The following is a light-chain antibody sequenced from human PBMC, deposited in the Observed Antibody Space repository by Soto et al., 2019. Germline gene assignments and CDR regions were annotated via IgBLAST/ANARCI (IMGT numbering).Light chain of an antibody. CDR3: QQTYSTPFT. J-gene: IGKJ3*01. CDR2: GAS. Sequence: DIPMTQSPSSLSASVGDRVTITCRASQSINKYINWYQQKPGKAPNLLINGASSLQSGVPSRFSGSGSVTDFTLTISNLQPEDFATYYCQQTYSTPFTFGPGTKVDIK. CDR1: QSINKY. V-gene: IGKV1-39*01.